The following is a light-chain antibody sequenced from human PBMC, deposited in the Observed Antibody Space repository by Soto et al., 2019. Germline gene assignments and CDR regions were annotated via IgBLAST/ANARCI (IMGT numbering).Light chain of an antibody. CDR2: YAS. CDR1: QTVNRY. CDR3: QPGSTWLYLT. Sequence: VLTQSPATLSLSPGVRATLSCRASQTVNRYLAWYQQKPGQAPRLRIYYASNRATGIPTRFSGSGSATDYILTRGSLEDAGFADYYCQPGSTWLYLTFGGGNKVEI. J-gene: IGKJ4*01. V-gene: IGKV3-11*01.